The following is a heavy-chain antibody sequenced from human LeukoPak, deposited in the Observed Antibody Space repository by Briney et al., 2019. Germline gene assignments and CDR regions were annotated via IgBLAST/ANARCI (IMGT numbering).Heavy chain of an antibody. V-gene: IGHV3-9*03. CDR3: AKDTGYSSSWYWGAFDI. J-gene: IGHJ3*02. CDR2: ISWNSGSI. D-gene: IGHD6-13*01. CDR1: GFTFDDYA. Sequence: TGGSLRLXCAASGFTFDDYAMHWVRQAPGKGLEWVSGISWNSGSIGYADSVKGRFTISRENAKNSLYLQMNSLRAEDMALYDCAKDTGYSSSWYWGAFDIWGQGTMVTVSS.